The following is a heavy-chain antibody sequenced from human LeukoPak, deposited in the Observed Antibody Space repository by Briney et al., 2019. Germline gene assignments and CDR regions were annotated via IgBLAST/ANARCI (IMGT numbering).Heavy chain of an antibody. CDR3: ASGIAAAGMGPWVFDY. D-gene: IGHD6-13*01. CDR2: IYHSGST. J-gene: IGHJ4*02. V-gene: IGHV4-4*02. CDR1: GGSISSSNW. Sequence: SGTLSLTCAVSGGSISSSNWWSWVRQPPGKGLEWIGEIYHSGSTNYNPSLKSRVTISVDKSNNQFSLKLSSVTAADTAVYYCASGIAAAGMGPWVFDYWGQGTLVTVSS.